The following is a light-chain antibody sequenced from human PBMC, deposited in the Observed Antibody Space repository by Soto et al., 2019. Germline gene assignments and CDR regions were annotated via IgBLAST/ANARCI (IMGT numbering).Light chain of an antibody. Sequence: EIVLTQPPGPLSVSPGDRVTLSCRASQTVNNNYLAWYQQKPGQAPRLLIYGASTPATGTPARLSGSGSGTDFTLTVSRLEPEDFAVYYCQQYGGSAPWTFGPGTKVDMK. CDR1: QTVNNNY. CDR2: GAS. J-gene: IGKJ1*01. CDR3: QQYGGSAPWT. V-gene: IGKV3-20*01.